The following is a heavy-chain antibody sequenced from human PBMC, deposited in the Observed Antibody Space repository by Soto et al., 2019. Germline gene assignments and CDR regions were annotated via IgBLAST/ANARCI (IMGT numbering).Heavy chain of an antibody. CDR3: ARDLDIVAVPAAIPRSPFDY. CDR2: ISAYNGNT. J-gene: IGHJ4*02. CDR1: GYTFTSYG. Sequence: ASVKVSCKASGYTFTSYGISWVRQAPGQGLEWLGWISAYNGNTNYAQKLQGRVAMTTDTSTSTAYMELRSLRSDDTAVYYCARDLDIVAVPAAIPRSPFDYWGQGTLVTVSS. V-gene: IGHV1-18*01. D-gene: IGHD2-2*01.